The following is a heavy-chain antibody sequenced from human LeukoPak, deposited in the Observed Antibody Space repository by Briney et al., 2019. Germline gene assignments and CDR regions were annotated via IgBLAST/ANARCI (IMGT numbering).Heavy chain of an antibody. V-gene: IGHV4-34*01. Sequence: PSETLSLTCAVYGGSFRGYYWSWIRQPPGKGLEWGGEINHSGGTNYNPSLKSRVPISVDTSKNHFSLKLSSVTAADTAVYYCARVGGIAVILTRYCFDYWGQGTLVTVSS. CDR3: ARVGGIAVILTRYCFDY. J-gene: IGHJ4*02. CDR1: GGSFRGYY. D-gene: IGHD6-19*01. CDR2: INHSGGT.